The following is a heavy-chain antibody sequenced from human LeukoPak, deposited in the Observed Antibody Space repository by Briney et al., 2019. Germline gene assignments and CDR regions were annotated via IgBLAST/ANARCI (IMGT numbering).Heavy chain of an antibody. V-gene: IGHV3-23*01. CDR3: ARGTGYNTGRSLDY. CDR2: ISGSGGTT. CDR1: GFTFSSYS. Sequence: PGGSLRLSCTASGFTFSSYSMTWVRQAPGKGLEWVSAISGSGGTTYYADSVKGRFTFSGDNSKNTLYLQMNSLRSEDTAVYYCARGTGYNTGRSLDYWGQGTLVTVSS. D-gene: IGHD1-14*01. J-gene: IGHJ4*02.